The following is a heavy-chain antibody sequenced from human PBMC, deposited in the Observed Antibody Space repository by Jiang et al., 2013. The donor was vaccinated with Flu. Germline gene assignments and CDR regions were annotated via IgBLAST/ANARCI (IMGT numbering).Heavy chain of an antibody. D-gene: IGHD3-9*01. J-gene: IGHJ5*02. Sequence: LLKPSETLSLTCTVSGGSISSYYWNWIRQPPGKGLEWIGYIYYSGSTNYNTSLKSRVTISVDTSKNQFSLKLSSVTAADTAVYYCARDKGYFDWSGTFGWFDPWGQGTLVTVSS. CDR3: ARDKGYFDWSGTFGWFDP. CDR1: GGSISSYY. CDR2: IYYSGST. V-gene: IGHV4-59*01.